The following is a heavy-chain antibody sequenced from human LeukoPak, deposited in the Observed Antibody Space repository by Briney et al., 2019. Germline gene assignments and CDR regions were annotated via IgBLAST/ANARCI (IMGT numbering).Heavy chain of an antibody. V-gene: IGHV6-1*01. J-gene: IGHJ5*01. CDR2: TYYRSKWYN. CDR3: ARDVNWFDS. CDR1: GDRVSTSSAA. Sequence: SQTLSLTCAISGDRVSTSSAARNWIRQSPSRGLEWLGKTYYRSKWYNDYAVSVKGRITVKADTSKNQFSLQLNSVTPEDTAVYFCARDVNWFDSWGQGTLVTVSS.